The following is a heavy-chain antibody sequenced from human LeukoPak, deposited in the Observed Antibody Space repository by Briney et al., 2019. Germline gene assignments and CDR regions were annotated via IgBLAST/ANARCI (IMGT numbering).Heavy chain of an antibody. J-gene: IGHJ3*02. CDR3: ARVEGPYYYDSSGYQTGAFDI. CDR1: GGTFSSYA. D-gene: IGHD3-22*01. V-gene: IGHV1-69*13. Sequence: ASVKVSCKASGGTFSSYAISWVRQAPGQGLEWMGRIIPIFGIANYAQKFQGRVTITADESTSTAYMELSSLRSEDTAVYYCARVEGPYYYDSSGYQTGAFDIWGQGTMVTVSS. CDR2: IIPIFGIA.